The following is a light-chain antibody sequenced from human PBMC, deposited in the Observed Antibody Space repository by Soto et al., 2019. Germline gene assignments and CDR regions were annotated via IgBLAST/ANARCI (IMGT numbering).Light chain of an antibody. J-gene: IGKJ4*01. CDR1: QSVSSSY. CDR2: GAS. CDR3: QQYGSL. V-gene: IGKV3-20*01. Sequence: EIVLTQSPGTLSLSPGERATLSCRASQSVSSSYLAWYQQKPGQAPRLLIYGASSRATGIPDRFSGSGSGTDFTLTISRLEPEDFAVYCWQQYGSLFGGGTKVEIK.